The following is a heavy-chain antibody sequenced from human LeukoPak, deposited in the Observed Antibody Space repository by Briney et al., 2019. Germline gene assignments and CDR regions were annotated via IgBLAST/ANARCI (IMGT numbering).Heavy chain of an antibody. J-gene: IGHJ4*02. CDR2: ICSSSSYI. D-gene: IGHD2-2*02. CDR1: GFTFSSYS. Sequence: GGSLRLSCAASGFTFSSYSMNWVRQAPGKGLEWVSSICSSSSYIYYADSVKGRFTISRDNAKNSLYLQMNSLRAEDTAVYYCARDLPAAIRDPYFDYWGQGTLVTVSS. CDR3: ARDLPAAIRDPYFDY. V-gene: IGHV3-21*01.